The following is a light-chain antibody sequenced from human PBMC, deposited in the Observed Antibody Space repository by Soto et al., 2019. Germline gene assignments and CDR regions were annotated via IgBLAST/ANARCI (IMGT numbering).Light chain of an antibody. J-gene: IGLJ1*01. CDR2: EVT. Sequence: ALSQPPSASGSPGQSVTISCMGTSSDVGDYAYVSWYQQHPGKAPKLIIYEVTKRPSGVPDRFSGSKSGNTASLTVSGLQAEDEADYYCSSFSGSNNFGVFGTGTKVTVL. CDR3: SSFSGSNNFGV. V-gene: IGLV2-8*01. CDR1: SSDVGDYAY.